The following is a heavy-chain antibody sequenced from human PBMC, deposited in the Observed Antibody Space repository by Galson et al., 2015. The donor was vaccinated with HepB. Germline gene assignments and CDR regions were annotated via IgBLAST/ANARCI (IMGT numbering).Heavy chain of an antibody. D-gene: IGHD5-24*01. CDR3: ARGVAGLDGYNYGFDY. J-gene: IGHJ4*02. CDR1: GYTFTSYY. V-gene: IGHV1-46*04. Sequence: SVKVSCKASGYTFTSYYMHWVRQAPGQGLEWMGIINPSGGSTSYAQKLQGRVTTTRDTSTSTVYMELSSLGSEDTAVYYCARGVAGLDGYNYGFDYWGQGTLVTVSS. CDR2: INPSGGST.